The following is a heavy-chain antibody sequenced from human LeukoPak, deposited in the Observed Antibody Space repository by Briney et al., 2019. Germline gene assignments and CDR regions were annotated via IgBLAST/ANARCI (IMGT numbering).Heavy chain of an antibody. V-gene: IGHV4-59*01. CDR1: GGSISSYY. J-gene: IGHJ5*02. D-gene: IGHD2-15*01. CDR3: AREASGYCSGGSCYSGWFGP. Sequence: SETLSLTCTVSGGSISSYYWSWIRQPPGKGLEWIGYIYYIGSTNYNPSLKSRVTISVDTSKNQFSLKLSSVTAADTAVYYCAREASGYCSGGSCYSGWFGPWGQGTLVTVSS. CDR2: IYYIGST.